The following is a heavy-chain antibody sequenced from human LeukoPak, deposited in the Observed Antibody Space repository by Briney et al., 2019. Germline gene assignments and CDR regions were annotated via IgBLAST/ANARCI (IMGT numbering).Heavy chain of an antibody. V-gene: IGHV3-15*01. CDR3: ARGPRASHIYYYYMDV. CDR2: IKSKTDGGTT. J-gene: IGHJ6*03. CDR1: GFTFSNAW. Sequence: PGGSLRLSCAASGFTFSNAWMSWVRQAPGKGLEWVGRIKSKTDGGTTDYAAPVKGRFTISRDDSKNTLYLQMNSLKTEDTAVYYCARGPRASHIYYYYMDVWGKGTTVTVSS.